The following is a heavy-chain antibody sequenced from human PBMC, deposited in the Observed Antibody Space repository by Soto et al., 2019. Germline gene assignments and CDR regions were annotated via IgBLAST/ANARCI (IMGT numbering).Heavy chain of an antibody. CDR3: AKSIVATTPIFDS. V-gene: IGHV3-48*01. D-gene: IGHD5-12*01. CDR2: ISSSSSTV. CDR1: GFTFNNYN. Sequence: GGSLRLSCAASGFTFNNYNMNWVRQAPGKGLEWVSYISSSSSTVYYADSVKGRFTISRDNAKNTLYLQMNSLRAEDTAVYYCAKSIVATTPIFDSWGQGTLVTAPQ. J-gene: IGHJ4*02.